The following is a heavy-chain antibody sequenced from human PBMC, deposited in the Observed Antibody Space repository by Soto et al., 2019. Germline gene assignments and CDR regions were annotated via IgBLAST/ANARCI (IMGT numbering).Heavy chain of an antibody. J-gene: IGHJ4*02. D-gene: IGHD2-21*02. CDR1: GYSFTSTY. V-gene: IGHV1-46*01. CDR2: INPAGGTT. CDR3: AVKVVTYYEN. Sequence: QVQLVQSGAEVKKPGASVRISCRASGYSFTSTYVHWVRQAPGQGPEWMGIINPAGGTTYYAQKFQGRLNITSDTSTDTVFMDLNDLWSEDMAVYFCAVKVVTYYENWGQGTLLTVSS.